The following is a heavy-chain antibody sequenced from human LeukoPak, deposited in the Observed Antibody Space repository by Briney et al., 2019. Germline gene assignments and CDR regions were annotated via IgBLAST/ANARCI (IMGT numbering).Heavy chain of an antibody. CDR1: GGSFSGYY. D-gene: IGHD2-15*01. J-gene: IGHJ4*02. CDR3: ARAGYCSGGNCYSGYFDY. V-gene: IGHV4-34*01. Sequence: SETLSLTCAVYGGSFSGYYWSWIRQPPGKGLEWIGEINHSGSTNYNPSLKSRVTISVDTSKNHFSLRLSSVTAADTAVYYCARAGYCSGGNCYSGYFDYWGQGTLVTVSS. CDR2: INHSGST.